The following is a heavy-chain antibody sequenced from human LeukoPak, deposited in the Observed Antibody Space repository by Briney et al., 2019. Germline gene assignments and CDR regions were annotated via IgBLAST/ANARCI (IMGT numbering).Heavy chain of an antibody. CDR3: AKSREWLVQRPYYFDY. Sequence: SGGSLRLSCAASGFTFSSYWMTWVRQAPGKGLEWVSAISGSGGSTYYADSVKGRFTISRDNSKNTLYLQMNSLRAEDTAVYYCAKSREWLVQRPYYFDYWGQGTLVTVSS. CDR1: GFTFSSYW. D-gene: IGHD6-19*01. CDR2: ISGSGGST. J-gene: IGHJ4*02. V-gene: IGHV3-23*01.